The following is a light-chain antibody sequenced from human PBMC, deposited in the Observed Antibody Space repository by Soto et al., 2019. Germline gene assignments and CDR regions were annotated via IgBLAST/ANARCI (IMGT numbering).Light chain of an antibody. CDR3: LQHNNYPPIT. J-gene: IGKJ5*01. CDR2: GAS. Sequence: DIQMTQSPSSLSASVGDRVTITCRASQGIRNDLAWYLQKPGKAPERLIYGASSLQSGVPSRFSGSGSGTEFTLTISSLQPEDFATYYCLQHNNYPPITLGQGTRLEIK. CDR1: QGIRND. V-gene: IGKV1-17*01.